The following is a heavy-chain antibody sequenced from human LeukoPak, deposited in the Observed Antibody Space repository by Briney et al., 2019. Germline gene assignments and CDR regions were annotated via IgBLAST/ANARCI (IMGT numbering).Heavy chain of an antibody. Sequence: GGSLRLSCAASGFTFSSYWLSWVRQAPGKGLEWVANIKQDGSEKYYVDSVKGRFTISRDSAKNALYLQMNSLRAEDTAVYYCATSRFYLESWGQGTLVTVSS. CDR1: GFTFSSYW. J-gene: IGHJ4*02. V-gene: IGHV3-7*01. CDR2: IKQDGSEK. CDR3: ATSRFYLES.